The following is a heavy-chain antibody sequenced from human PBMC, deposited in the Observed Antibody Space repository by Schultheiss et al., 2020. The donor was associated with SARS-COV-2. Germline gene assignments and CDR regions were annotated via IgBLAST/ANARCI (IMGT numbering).Heavy chain of an antibody. CDR1: GGSFSGYY. CDR2: INHSGST. D-gene: IGHD2-2*02. J-gene: IGHJ4*02. Sequence: ETLSLTCAVYGGSFSGYYWSWIRQPPGKGLEWIGEINHSGSTNYNPSLKSRVTISVDTSKNQFSLKLSSVTAADTAVYYCAVRRGYCSSTSCYTRDYWGQGTLVTVSS. V-gene: IGHV4-34*01. CDR3: AVRRGYCSSTSCYTRDY.